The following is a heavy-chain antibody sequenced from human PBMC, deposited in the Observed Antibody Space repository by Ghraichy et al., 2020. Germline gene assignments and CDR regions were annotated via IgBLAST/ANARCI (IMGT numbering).Heavy chain of an antibody. CDR1: GYTFTSYA. D-gene: IGHD3-3*01. J-gene: IGHJ6*02. CDR2: INAGNGNT. Sequence: ASVKVSCKASGYTFTSYAMHWVRQAPGQRLEWMGWINAGNGNTKNSQKFQGRVTITRDTSASTAYMELSSLRSEDTAVYYCARGAVLGTIFGVVIDYYYYGMDVWGQGTTVTVSS. V-gene: IGHV1-3*01. CDR3: ARGAVLGTIFGVVIDYYYYGMDV.